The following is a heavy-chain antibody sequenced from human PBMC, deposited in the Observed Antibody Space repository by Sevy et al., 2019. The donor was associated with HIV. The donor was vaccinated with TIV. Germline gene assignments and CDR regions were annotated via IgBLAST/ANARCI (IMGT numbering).Heavy chain of an antibody. D-gene: IGHD3-10*01. J-gene: IGHJ4*02. CDR2: TRHGGNT. CDR1: GYSISSGYY. CDR3: ARGYVDWFGDFSGYFDF. Sequence: SETLSLTCDVSGYSISSGYYWGWVRQPPGKGLGWIGITRHGGNTDYHASLKSRVSISIDTSKNQFSLKMSPVTAADTAVHYCARGYVDWFGDFSGYFDFWGQGILVTVSS. V-gene: IGHV4-38-2*01.